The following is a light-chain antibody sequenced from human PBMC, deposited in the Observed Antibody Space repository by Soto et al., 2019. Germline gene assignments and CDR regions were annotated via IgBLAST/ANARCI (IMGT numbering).Light chain of an antibody. CDR3: QQSGT. CDR2: GAS. V-gene: IGKV3-15*01. CDR1: QSVSSN. Sequence: EMVMTQSPATLSVSPGERATLSCRASQSVSSNLAWYQQKPGQAPRLLIYGASTRATGIPARFSGSGSGTEFTLTISSLQSEDFAVYYCQQSGTFGQGTKVDIK. J-gene: IGKJ1*01.